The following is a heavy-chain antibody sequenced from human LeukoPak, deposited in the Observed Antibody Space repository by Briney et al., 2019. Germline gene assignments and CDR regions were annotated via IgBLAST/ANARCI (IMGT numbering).Heavy chain of an antibody. V-gene: IGHV3-23*01. Sequence: GGTLRLSCVASGFTFSRHGMNWVRQAPGKGLEWVSGIGPSGDIKYYVDSVKGRFTVSRDNSKNTLYLQINSLSDEDTAVYYCAKDDAWLQYNDWGQGTLVTVSS. D-gene: IGHD5-24*01. CDR2: IGPSGDIK. J-gene: IGHJ4*02. CDR1: GFTFSRHG. CDR3: AKDDAWLQYND.